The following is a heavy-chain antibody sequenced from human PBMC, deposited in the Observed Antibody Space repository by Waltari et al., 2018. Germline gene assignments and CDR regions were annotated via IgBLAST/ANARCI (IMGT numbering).Heavy chain of an antibody. J-gene: IGHJ2*01. V-gene: IGHV1-2*06. Sequence: QVQLVQSGAEVKKPGASVTVSCKASGYTFTGSYMHWVRQAPGQGLEWMGRINPNSGGTNDAQKLQGRVTMTRDTSISTAYMELSRLRSDDTAVYYCARIIVVVTGDYWYFDLWGRGTLVTVSS. D-gene: IGHD2-21*02. CDR3: ARIIVVVTGDYWYFDL. CDR2: INPNSGGT. CDR1: GYTFTGSY.